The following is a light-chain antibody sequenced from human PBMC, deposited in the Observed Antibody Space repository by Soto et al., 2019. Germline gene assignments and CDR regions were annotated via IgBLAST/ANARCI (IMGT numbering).Light chain of an antibody. CDR3: QKLNSYPRN. Sequence: DIHMTQPPSILSSSLGYRVTITCRASQGISSYLAWYNQKPGKAPKLLIYAASTLQSGVPSRFSGSGSGTDFTLNISSLQPEDFETYYCQKLNSYPRNFGPGTKVDIK. CDR1: QGISSY. CDR2: AAS. J-gene: IGKJ3*01. V-gene: IGKV1-9*01.